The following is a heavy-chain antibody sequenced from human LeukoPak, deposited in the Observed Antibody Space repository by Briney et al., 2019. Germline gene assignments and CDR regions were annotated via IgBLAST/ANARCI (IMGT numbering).Heavy chain of an antibody. CDR1: GFTFTSYG. CDR3: AKDRRMMSPHYGMDV. J-gene: IGHJ6*02. V-gene: IGHV3-30*18. D-gene: IGHD3-16*01. Sequence: GGSLRLSCAASGFTFTSYGKHWVRQAPGKGLEWVTYISYDGGYQYYADSVKGRFTITRDNSKNTVYLQLNSLTPEDTAVYYCAKDRRMMSPHYGMDVWGQGTTVTVSS. CDR2: ISYDGGYQ.